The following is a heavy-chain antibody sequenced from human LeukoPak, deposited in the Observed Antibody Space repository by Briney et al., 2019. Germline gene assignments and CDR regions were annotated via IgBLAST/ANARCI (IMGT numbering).Heavy chain of an antibody. CDR1: GFPFSNYA. CDR2: INSGGGT. Sequence: QPGGSLRLSCAASGFPFSNYAMNWVRQAPGKGLEWVSGINSGGGTSYADSVKGRFTISRDTSRNTLYLQMNSLRAEDTALYYCAKGGEYIGGQGTLVTVSS. J-gene: IGHJ4*02. CDR3: AKGGEYI. D-gene: IGHD1-1*01. V-gene: IGHV3-23*01.